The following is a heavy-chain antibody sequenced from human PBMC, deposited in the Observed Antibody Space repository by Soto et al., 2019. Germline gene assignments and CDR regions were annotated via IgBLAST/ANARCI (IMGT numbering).Heavy chain of an antibody. D-gene: IGHD3-16*01. Sequence: EVQLLGSGGGLVQPGGYLRLSCVGSGFTFSSYWMNWVRQSPGKGLEWVANMNPDGSVGRYVDSVKGRFTTSRDNAMNSLFLQMNSLRADDTAVYFCAGWGGHDYNYWGQGILVTVSS. J-gene: IGHJ4*02. CDR3: AGWGGHDYNY. CDR2: MNPDGSVG. V-gene: IGHV3-7*03. CDR1: GFTFSSYW.